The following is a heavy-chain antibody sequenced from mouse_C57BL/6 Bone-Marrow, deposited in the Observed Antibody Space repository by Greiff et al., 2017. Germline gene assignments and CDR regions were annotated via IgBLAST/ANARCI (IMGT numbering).Heavy chain of an antibody. CDR1: GYTFTDYY. V-gene: IGHV1-75*01. Sequence: QVQLQQSGPELVKPGASVKISCKASGYTFTDYYINWVKQRPGQGLEWIGWIFPGSGSTYYNEKFKGKATLTVDESSSTAYMLLSSLTSEDSAVYFCASDYYYAMDYWGQGTSVTVSS. CDR3: ASDYYYAMDY. CDR2: IFPGSGST. J-gene: IGHJ4*01.